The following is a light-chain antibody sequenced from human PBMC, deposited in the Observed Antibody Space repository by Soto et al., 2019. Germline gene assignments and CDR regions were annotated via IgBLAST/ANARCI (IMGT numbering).Light chain of an antibody. CDR1: QSIFSS. J-gene: IGKJ5*01. CDR3: QQSYNSPPIT. V-gene: IGKV1-39*01. Sequence: DIQSTQSPSSMSASVGDRVTITCRAGQSIFSSLNWYQHKPGKAPKLLIYAASTLQSGVPSRFRGSGYGTDFALTISSLTPEDFATYYCQQSYNSPPITFGQGTRLEIK. CDR2: AAS.